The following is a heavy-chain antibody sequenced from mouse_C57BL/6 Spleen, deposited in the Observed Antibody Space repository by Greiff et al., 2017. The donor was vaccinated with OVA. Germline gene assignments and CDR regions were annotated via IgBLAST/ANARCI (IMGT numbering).Heavy chain of an antibody. J-gene: IGHJ3*01. CDR2: IYPGDGDT. CDR1: GYAFSSSW. V-gene: IGHV1-82*01. CDR3: ARPITTVVPSFAY. Sequence: QVQLKQSGPELVKPGASVKISCKASGYAFSSSWMNWVKQRPGKGLEWIGRIYPGDGDTNYNGKFKGKATLTADKSSSTAYMQLSSLTSEDSAVYFCARPITTVVPSFAYWGQGTLVTVSA. D-gene: IGHD1-1*01.